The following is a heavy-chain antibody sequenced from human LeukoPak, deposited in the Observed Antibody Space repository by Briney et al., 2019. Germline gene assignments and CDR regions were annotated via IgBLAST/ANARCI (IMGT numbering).Heavy chain of an antibody. V-gene: IGHV3-21*01. CDR3: ARVRSSGWAAFDY. CDR1: GFTFSSYS. Sequence: GGSLRLSCAASGFTFSSYSMNWVRQAPGKGLEWVSSISSSSSYIYYADSVKGRFTISRDNAKNSLYLQMNSLRAEDTAVYYCARVRSSGWAAFDYWGQGTLVTVSS. D-gene: IGHD6-19*01. CDR2: ISSSSSYI. J-gene: IGHJ4*02.